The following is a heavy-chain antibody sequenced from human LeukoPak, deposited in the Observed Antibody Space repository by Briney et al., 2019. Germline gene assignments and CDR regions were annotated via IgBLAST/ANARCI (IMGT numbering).Heavy chain of an antibody. D-gene: IGHD1-1*01. CDR3: ARDRAHRYNWNDWFFGGGAFDI. Sequence: SETLSLTCTVPGGSISSSSYYWGWIRQPPGKGLEWIGSIYYSGSTYYNPPLKSRVTIFVDTSKNQFSLKLSSVTAADTAVYYCARDRAHRYNWNDWFFGGGAFDIWGQGTMVTVSS. V-gene: IGHV4-39*02. J-gene: IGHJ3*02. CDR2: IYYSGST. CDR1: GGSISSSSYY.